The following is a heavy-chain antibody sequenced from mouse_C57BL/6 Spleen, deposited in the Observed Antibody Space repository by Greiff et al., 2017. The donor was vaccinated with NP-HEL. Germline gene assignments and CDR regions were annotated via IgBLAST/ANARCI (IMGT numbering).Heavy chain of an antibody. CDR2: INPSSGYT. CDR3: ARNPYYYGSSPWYFDV. J-gene: IGHJ1*03. V-gene: IGHV1-4*01. Sequence: VQLKESGAELARPGASVKMSCKASGYTFTSYTMHWVKQRPGQGLEWIGYINPSSGYTKYNQKFKDKATLTADKSSSTAYMQLSSLTSEDSAVYYCARNPYYYGSSPWYFDVWGTGTTVTVSS. CDR1: GYTFTSYT. D-gene: IGHD1-1*01.